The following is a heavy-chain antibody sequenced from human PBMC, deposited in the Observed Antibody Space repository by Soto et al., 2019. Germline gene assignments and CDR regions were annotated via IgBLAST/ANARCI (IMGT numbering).Heavy chain of an antibody. CDR3: AAAPRYYYDSSGYWFDY. D-gene: IGHD3-22*01. V-gene: IGHV1-58*01. J-gene: IGHJ4*02. CDR2: IVVGSGNT. Sequence: ASVKVSCKASGFTFTSSAVQWVRKARGQRLEWIGWIVVGSGNTNYAQKFQERVTITRDMSTSTAYMELSSLRSEDTAVYYCAAAPRYYYDSSGYWFDYWGQGTLVTVSS. CDR1: GFTFTSSA.